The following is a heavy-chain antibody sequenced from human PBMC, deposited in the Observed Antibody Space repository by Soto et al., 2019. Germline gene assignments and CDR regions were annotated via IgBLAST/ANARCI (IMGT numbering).Heavy chain of an antibody. V-gene: IGHV4-59*08. Sequence: QVQLQESGPGLVKPSETLSLTCTVSGGSINNYYWTWIRQPPGKGLEWIGYIYYSGSTNYNPSLTSRVTMSVDTSKNQFSLKLSSVTAADTAVYYCARLGSNSSFGYWGQGTLVTVSS. J-gene: IGHJ4*02. CDR3: ARLGSNSSFGY. CDR2: IYYSGST. D-gene: IGHD3-3*01. CDR1: GGSINNYY.